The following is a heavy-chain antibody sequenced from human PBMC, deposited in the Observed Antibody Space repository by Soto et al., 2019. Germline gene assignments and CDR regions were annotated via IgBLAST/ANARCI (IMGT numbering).Heavy chain of an antibody. CDR3: AREGGVAAIGTHYYYSGLDV. CDR2: LYYNGNT. Sequence: QVQLQESGPGLVKPSETLSLTCTVSGGSISSSYWAWIRQSPGKGLEWIGYLYYNGNTNYNPSLKSRVTISADTSNNQLSLKLTSVTAADTAMYYWAREGGVAAIGTHYYYSGLDVWGQGTTVTVSS. J-gene: IGHJ6*02. V-gene: IGHV4-59*01. CDR1: GGSISSSY. D-gene: IGHD2-8*02.